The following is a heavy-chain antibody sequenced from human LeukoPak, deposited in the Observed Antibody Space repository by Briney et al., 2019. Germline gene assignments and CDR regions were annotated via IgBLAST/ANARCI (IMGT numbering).Heavy chain of an antibody. J-gene: IGHJ3*02. Sequence: GGSLRLSCEASGFTFSSYVMGWVRQAPGKGLEWVSVISGSAGSTYYADSVKGRFTISRDNSKNTLHLEMNSLRAEDTAVYYCAKDLYISIYGVTLNLGAFDIWGQGTMVTVSS. CDR3: AKDLYISIYGVTLNLGAFDI. CDR2: ISGSAGST. CDR1: GFTFSSYV. D-gene: IGHD3-3*01. V-gene: IGHV3-23*01.